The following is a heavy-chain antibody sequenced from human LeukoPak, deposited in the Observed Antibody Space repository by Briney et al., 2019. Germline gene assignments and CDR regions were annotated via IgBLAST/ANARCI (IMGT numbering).Heavy chain of an antibody. CDR2: INDNGDST. CDR3: ARDLPKITIFGALQH. D-gene: IGHD3-3*01. CDR1: GFSFSIYA. J-gene: IGHJ1*01. Sequence: GGSLRLSCSASGFSFSIYAMHWVRQVPGKGLEYVSAINDNGDSTYYVDSVEGRFTISRDNSKNTLYLQMSSLRAEDTAVYYCARDLPKITIFGALQHWGQGTLVTVSS. V-gene: IGHV3-64*04.